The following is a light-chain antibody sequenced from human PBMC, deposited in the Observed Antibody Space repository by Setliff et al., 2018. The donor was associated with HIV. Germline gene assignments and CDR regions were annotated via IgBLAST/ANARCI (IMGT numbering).Light chain of an antibody. CDR1: SSDVGAFNY. J-gene: IGLJ1*01. V-gene: IGLV2-14*01. CDR3: SSYTRNSTHV. Sequence: QSALTQPASVSGSPGQSITISCTGTSSDVGAFNYVSWYQHHPDKAPKLILYEVSNRPSGVSNRFSGSKFDNTASLTISGLQPEDETDYYCSSYTRNSTHVFGTGTKSPS. CDR2: EVS.